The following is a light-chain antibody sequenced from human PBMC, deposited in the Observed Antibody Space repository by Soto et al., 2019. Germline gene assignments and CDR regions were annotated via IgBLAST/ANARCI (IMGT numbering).Light chain of an antibody. V-gene: IGKV1-5*01. CDR3: QQYNTFQYT. Sequence: DIQMTQSPSTLSASVGDRVTITCRASQSVSTWLAWYQQKPAKAPKILIHDASSLESGVPSRFSGSASGTEFTLIINSLQAEDFETYYCQQYNTFQYTFGQGTRPEIK. J-gene: IGKJ5*01. CDR1: QSVSTW. CDR2: DAS.